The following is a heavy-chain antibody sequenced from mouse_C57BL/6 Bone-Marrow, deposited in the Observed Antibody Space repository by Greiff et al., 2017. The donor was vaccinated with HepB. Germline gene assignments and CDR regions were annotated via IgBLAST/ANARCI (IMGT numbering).Heavy chain of an antibody. CDR1: GYTFTDYY. Sequence: EVQLQQSGPELVKPGASVKISCKASGYTFTDYYMNWVKQSHGKSLEWIGDINPNNGGTSYNQKFKGKATLTVDKSSSTAYMELRSLTSEDSAVYYCARSTMVRAWFAYWGQGTLVTVSA. D-gene: IGHD2-2*01. V-gene: IGHV1-26*01. CDR2: INPNNGGT. CDR3: ARSTMVRAWFAY. J-gene: IGHJ3*01.